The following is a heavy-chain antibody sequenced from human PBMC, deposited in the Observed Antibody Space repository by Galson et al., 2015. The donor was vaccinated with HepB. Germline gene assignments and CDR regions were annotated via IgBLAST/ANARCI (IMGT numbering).Heavy chain of an antibody. CDR2: INPSGGST. CDR1: GYTFTSYY. CDR3: ARGGPIVVVPAAREFDY. J-gene: IGHJ4*02. V-gene: IGHV1-46*01. Sequence: SVKVSCKASGYTFTSYYMHWVRQAPGQGLEWMGIINPSGGSTSYAQKFQGRVTMTRDTSTGTVYMELSSLRSEDTAVYYCARGGPIVVVPAAREFDYWGQGTLVTVSS. D-gene: IGHD2-2*01.